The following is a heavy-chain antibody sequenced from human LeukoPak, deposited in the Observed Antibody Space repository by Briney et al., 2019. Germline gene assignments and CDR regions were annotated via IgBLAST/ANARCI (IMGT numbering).Heavy chain of an antibody. D-gene: IGHD5-18*01. V-gene: IGHV3-7*01. CDR1: GFTFSSYW. J-gene: IGHJ3*02. Sequence: GGSLRLSCAASGFTFSSYWMRWVRQAPGKGLEWVANIKQDGSEKYYVDSVKGRFTISRDNAKNSLYLQMNSLRAEDTAVYYCARASGYSYGSDAFDIWGQGTMVTVSS. CDR3: ARASGYSYGSDAFDI. CDR2: IKQDGSEK.